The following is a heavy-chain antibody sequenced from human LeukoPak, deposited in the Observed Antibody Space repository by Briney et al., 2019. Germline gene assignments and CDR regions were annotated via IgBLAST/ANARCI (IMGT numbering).Heavy chain of an antibody. CDR1: GLTVSSYG. J-gene: IGHJ4*02. CDR2: IIGSAVNT. V-gene: IGHV3-23*01. CDR3: AKYTSGTSYRGLDQ. D-gene: IGHD3-10*01. Sequence: GGSLRRSCGASGLTVSSYGMSWVRQAPGKGLEWVSTIIGSAVNTYYADSVKGRFTISRDDSKNMVYLQMNSLRAEDTAVYSCAKYTSGTSYRGLDQWGQGTLVTVSS.